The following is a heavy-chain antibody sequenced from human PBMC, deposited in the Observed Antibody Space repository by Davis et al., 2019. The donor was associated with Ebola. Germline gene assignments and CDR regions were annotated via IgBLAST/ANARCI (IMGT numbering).Heavy chain of an antibody. J-gene: IGHJ4*02. V-gene: IGHV3-30-3*01. CDR1: GFTYSSYA. CDR3: AREMVRGVNGY. CDR2: ISYDGSNK. Sequence: GESLKISCAASGFTYSSYAMSWVRQAPGKGLEWVAVISYDGSNKYYADSVKGRFTISRDNSKNTLYLQMNSLRAEDTAVYYCAREMVRGVNGYWGQGTLVTVSS. D-gene: IGHD3-10*01.